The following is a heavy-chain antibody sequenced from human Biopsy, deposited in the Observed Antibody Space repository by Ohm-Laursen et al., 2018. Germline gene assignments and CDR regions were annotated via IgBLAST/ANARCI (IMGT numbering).Heavy chain of an antibody. CDR3: ARLEWRDTFFDF. V-gene: IGHV4-59*08. J-gene: IGHJ4*02. Sequence: GTLSLTCAVSGGSISSDYWSWIRQTPGKGLEWIGYIYYSGSTNYNPSLKSRVTISVDTSKNQFSLKLSSVTAADTAVYYCARLEWRDTFFDFWGQGRLVTVSS. D-gene: IGHD3-3*01. CDR1: GGSISSDY. CDR2: IYYSGST.